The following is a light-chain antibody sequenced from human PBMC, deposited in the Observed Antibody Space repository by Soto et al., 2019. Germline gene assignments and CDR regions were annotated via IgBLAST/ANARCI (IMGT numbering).Light chain of an antibody. V-gene: IGKV3-15*01. Sequence: EIVLTQSPATLSVAPGERATLSCRASQSISSILAWYQQKPGQAPRLLIYGASTRATGIPARFTGSGSGTEFTLTISSLKSEDFAIYYCQQYYDWPITFGQGTRLEI. CDR1: QSISSI. J-gene: IGKJ5*01. CDR3: QQYYDWPIT. CDR2: GAS.